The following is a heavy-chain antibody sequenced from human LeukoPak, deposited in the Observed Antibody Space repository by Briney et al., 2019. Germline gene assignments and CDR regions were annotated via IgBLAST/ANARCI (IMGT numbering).Heavy chain of an antibody. CDR2: INHSGST. Sequence: PSQTLSPTCTVSGGSISSGDYYWSWIRQPPGKGLEWIGEINHSGSTNYNPSLKSRVTISVDTSKNQFSLKLSSVTAADTAVYYCARESPRGYSRRYLDYWGQGTLVTVSS. V-gene: IGHV4-30-4*01. CDR3: ARESPRGYSRRYLDY. D-gene: IGHD5-18*01. J-gene: IGHJ4*02. CDR1: GGSISSGDYY.